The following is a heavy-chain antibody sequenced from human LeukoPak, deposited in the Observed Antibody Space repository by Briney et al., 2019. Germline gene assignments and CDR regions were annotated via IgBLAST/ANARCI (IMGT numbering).Heavy chain of an antibody. J-gene: IGHJ3*02. CDR1: GGTFSSYA. Sequence: SVKVSCKASGGTFSSYAISWVRQAPGQGLEWMGRIIPIFGTANYAQKFQGGVTITTDESTSTAYMELSSLRSEDTAVYYCARDPSYGSYAFDIWGQGTMVTVSS. CDR2: IIPIFGTA. D-gene: IGHD3-10*01. V-gene: IGHV1-69*05. CDR3: ARDPSYGSYAFDI.